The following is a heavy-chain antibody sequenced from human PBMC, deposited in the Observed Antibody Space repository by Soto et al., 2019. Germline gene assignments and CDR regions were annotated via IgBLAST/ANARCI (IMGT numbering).Heavy chain of an antibody. CDR3: VREGRGSFDF. CDR1: GFIFTNYA. J-gene: IGHJ3*01. Sequence: GGSLRLSCAASGFIFTNYAMNWVRQAPGKGLEWVSVIGGRGNSAYYADSVQGRFTISRDNSKNTLSLQMSSLKADDTAIYYCVREGRGSFDFRGRGTMVTVSS. CDR2: IGGRGNSA. V-gene: IGHV3-23*01. D-gene: IGHD5-12*01.